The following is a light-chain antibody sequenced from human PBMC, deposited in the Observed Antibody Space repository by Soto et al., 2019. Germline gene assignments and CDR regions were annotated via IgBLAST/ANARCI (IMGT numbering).Light chain of an antibody. CDR3: HQYAHPPRT. Sequence: EIVLAQSPGTLSLSPGERATLSCRASQTVTKNYLSWHQQKPGQAPRLLISGASRRATGIPDRFSGSGSGTAFTLIISRLEPEDFEVYYCHQYAHPPRTCGGGTKVEIK. CDR1: QTVTKNY. J-gene: IGKJ4*01. V-gene: IGKV3-20*01. CDR2: GAS.